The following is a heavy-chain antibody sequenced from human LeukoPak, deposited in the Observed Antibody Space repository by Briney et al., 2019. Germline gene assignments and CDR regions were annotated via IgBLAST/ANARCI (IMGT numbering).Heavy chain of an antibody. V-gene: IGHV3-23*01. J-gene: IGHJ4*02. CDR3: ARDLSGTPDYYFDY. Sequence: GGSLRLSGAASGFTCSSYAMSWVRQAPGKGLEWVSAISGSGGSTYYADSVKGRFTISRDNSKNTLYLQMNSLRPEDTAVYYCARDLSGTPDYYFDYWGQGTLVTVSS. D-gene: IGHD2-2*01. CDR2: ISGSGGST. CDR1: GFTCSSYA.